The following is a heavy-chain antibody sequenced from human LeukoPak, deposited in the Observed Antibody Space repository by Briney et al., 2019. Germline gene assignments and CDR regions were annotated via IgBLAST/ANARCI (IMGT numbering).Heavy chain of an antibody. CDR2: IYYSGST. CDR3: ARIWAGYYDSRGAFDI. Sequence: KPSETLSLTCAVYGGSFSGNYWSWIRQPPGKGLEWIGYIYYSGSTNYNPSLKSRVTISVDTSKNQFSLKLSSVTAADTAVYYCARIWAGYYDSRGAFDIWGQGTMVTVSS. D-gene: IGHD3-22*01. J-gene: IGHJ3*02. CDR1: GGSFSGNY. V-gene: IGHV4-59*01.